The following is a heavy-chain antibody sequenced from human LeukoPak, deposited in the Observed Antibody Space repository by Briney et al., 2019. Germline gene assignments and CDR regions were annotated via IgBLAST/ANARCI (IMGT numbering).Heavy chain of an antibody. Sequence: SETLSLTCTVSGGSISSYYWSWIRQHPGKGLEWIGYIYYSGSTYYNPSLKSRVTISVDTSKNQFSLKLSSVTAADTAVYYCARGYLSNDYGDPNYFDYWGQGTLVTVSS. V-gene: IGHV4-59*06. J-gene: IGHJ4*02. CDR2: IYYSGST. CDR1: GGSISSYY. D-gene: IGHD4-17*01. CDR3: ARGYLSNDYGDPNYFDY.